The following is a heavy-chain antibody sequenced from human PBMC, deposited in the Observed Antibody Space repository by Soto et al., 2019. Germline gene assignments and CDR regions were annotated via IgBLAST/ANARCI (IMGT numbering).Heavy chain of an antibody. CDR3: ARAGITIFGESMDV. J-gene: IGHJ6*02. V-gene: IGHV1-46*01. CDR1: GYTFTSYY. CDR2: INPSGGST. D-gene: IGHD3-3*01. Sequence: GASVKVSCKASGYTFTSYYMHWVRQAPGQGLEWMGIINPSGGSTSYAQKFQGRVTMTRDTSKNTLYLQMNSLRAEDTAVYYCARAGITIFGESMDVWGQGTTVTVSS.